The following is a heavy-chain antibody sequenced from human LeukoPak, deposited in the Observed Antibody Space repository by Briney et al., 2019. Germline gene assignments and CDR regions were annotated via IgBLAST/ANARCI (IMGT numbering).Heavy chain of an antibody. D-gene: IGHD6-19*01. CDR1: GGSISSGGYY. CDR2: IYYSGST. V-gene: IGHV4-31*03. Sequence: SQTLSLTCTVSGGSISSGGYYWSWIRQHPGKGLEWIGYIYYSGSTYYNPSLKSRVTISVDTSKNQISLKLSSVTAADTAVYYCARGAVAGTVRYWGQGTLVTVSS. CDR3: ARGAVAGTVRY. J-gene: IGHJ4*02.